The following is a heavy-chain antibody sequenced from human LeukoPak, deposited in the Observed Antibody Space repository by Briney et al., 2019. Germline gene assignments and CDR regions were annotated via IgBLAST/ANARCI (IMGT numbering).Heavy chain of an antibody. CDR3: ARDGGSAWFFRY. CDR2: ISSSGSTI. J-gene: IGHJ4*02. Sequence: QAGGSLRLSCAASGFTFSSYEMNWVRQAPGKGLEWVSYISSSGSTIYYADSVKGRFTISRDNAKNSLYLQMNSLRAEDTAVYYCARDGGSAWFFRYWGQGTLVTVSS. CDR1: GFTFSSYE. V-gene: IGHV3-48*03. D-gene: IGHD6-19*01.